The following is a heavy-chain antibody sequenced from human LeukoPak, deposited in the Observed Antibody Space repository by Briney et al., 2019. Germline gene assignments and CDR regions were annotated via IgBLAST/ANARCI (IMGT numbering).Heavy chain of an antibody. D-gene: IGHD1-14*01. CDR3: AREPGAADAGFDY. V-gene: IGHV3-30-3*01. CDR2: ISYDGSNK. J-gene: IGHJ4*02. CDR1: GFTFSSYA. Sequence: GGSLRLSCAASGFTFSSYAMHWVRQAPGKGLEWVAVISYDGSNKYYADSVKGRFTISRDNSKNTLYLQMNSLRAEDTAVYYCAREPGAADAGFDYWGQGTLVTVSS.